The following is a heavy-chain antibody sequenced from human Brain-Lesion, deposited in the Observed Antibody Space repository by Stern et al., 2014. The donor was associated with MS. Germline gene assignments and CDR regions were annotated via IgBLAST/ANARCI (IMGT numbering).Heavy chain of an antibody. CDR2: VNNDGRRT. J-gene: IGHJ5*01. Sequence: QLLESGGGLVQPGGSLRLSCAASGFTFSNYWMHWVRQAPGKGLVWVSRVNNDGRRTSYADSVKGRFTMSRDNAKNTLYLQMNSLRVEDTAIYYCARGERWFDSWGQGTLVTVSS. CDR3: ARGERWFDS. CDR1: GFTFSNYW. D-gene: IGHD3-10*01. V-gene: IGHV3-74*02.